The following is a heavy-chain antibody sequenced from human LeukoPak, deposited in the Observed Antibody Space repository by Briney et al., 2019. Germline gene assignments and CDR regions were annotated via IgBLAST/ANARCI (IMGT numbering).Heavy chain of an antibody. J-gene: IGHJ4*02. CDR3: ARAGEGSYYYFDY. Sequence: PGGSLRLSCAASGFTFSSYTMNWVRQAPGKGLEWVAVISYDGSNKYYADSVKGRFTISRDNSKNTLYLQMNSLRAEDTAVYYCARAGEGSYYYFDYWGQGTLVTVSS. V-gene: IGHV3-30-3*01. D-gene: IGHD1-26*01. CDR1: GFTFSSYT. CDR2: ISYDGSNK.